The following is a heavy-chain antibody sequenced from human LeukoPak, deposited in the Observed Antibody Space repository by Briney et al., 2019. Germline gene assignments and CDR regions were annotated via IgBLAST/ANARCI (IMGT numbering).Heavy chain of an antibody. CDR1: GGTFSGYY. CDR2: SNDSGGT. D-gene: IGHD1-26*01. CDR3: ARLSVIVGSTLEYYYYYMDV. Sequence: SETLSLTCAVYGGTFSGYYWSWIRQPPGKRLEWVGESNDSGGTNYNPSLKSRVTISADKSKNQVSLKLTSVTAADTAVYYCARLSVIVGSTLEYYYYYMDVWGQGTTVTVSS. J-gene: IGHJ6*03. V-gene: IGHV4-34*01.